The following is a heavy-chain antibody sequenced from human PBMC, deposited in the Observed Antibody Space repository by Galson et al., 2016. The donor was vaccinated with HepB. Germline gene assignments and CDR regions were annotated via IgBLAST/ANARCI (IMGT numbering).Heavy chain of an antibody. Sequence: SLRLSCAASGFTFSDYYMTWIRQAPGKGLEWLSYISSGRSYTNYADSVKGRFTISRDNAKNSLHLQMNSLRVEDTAVYYRARDARNYYGSGSYPTFDNWGQGTLVTVSS. CDR1: GFTFSDYY. J-gene: IGHJ4*02. V-gene: IGHV3-11*05. D-gene: IGHD3-10*01. CDR2: ISSGRSYT. CDR3: ARDARNYYGSGSYPTFDN.